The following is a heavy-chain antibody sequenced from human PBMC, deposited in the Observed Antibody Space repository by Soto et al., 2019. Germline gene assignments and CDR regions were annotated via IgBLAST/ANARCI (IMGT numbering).Heavy chain of an antibody. Sequence: SETLSLTCAVYGGSFSGYYWSGIRQPPGTGLEWIGEINHSGSTNYNPSLKSRVTISVDTSKNQFSLKLSSVTAADTAVYYCARGNTSSSWYGDYYYYGMDVWGQGTTVTVSS. J-gene: IGHJ6*02. D-gene: IGHD6-13*01. CDR2: INHSGST. CDR1: GGSFSGYY. V-gene: IGHV4-34*01. CDR3: ARGNTSSSWYGDYYYYGMDV.